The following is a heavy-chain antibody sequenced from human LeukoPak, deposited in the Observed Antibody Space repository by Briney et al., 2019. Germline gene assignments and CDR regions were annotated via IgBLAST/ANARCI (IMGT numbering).Heavy chain of an antibody. CDR3: ARDRGSSSWYNWFDP. CDR2: ISRSGSTI. Sequence: GGSLRLSCAASGFTFSSYEMNWVRQAPGKGLEWVSYISRSGSTIYYADSVKGRFTISRDNAKNSLYLQMNSLRAEDTAVYYCARDRGSSSWYNWFDPWGQGTLVTVSS. V-gene: IGHV3-48*03. CDR1: GFTFSSYE. D-gene: IGHD6-13*01. J-gene: IGHJ5*02.